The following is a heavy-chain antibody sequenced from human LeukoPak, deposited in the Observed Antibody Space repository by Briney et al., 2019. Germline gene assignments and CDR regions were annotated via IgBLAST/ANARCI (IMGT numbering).Heavy chain of an antibody. J-gene: IGHJ4*02. D-gene: IGHD6-6*01. CDR1: GGTFSSYA. CDR2: IIPILGIA. CDR3: ARDLPAAPLDY. V-gene: IGHV1-69*04. Sequence: SVTVSCKASGGTFSSYAISWVRQAPGQGLEWMGRIIPILGIANYAQKFQGRVTITADKSTSTAYMELSSLRSEDTAVYYCARDLPAAPLDYWGQGTLVTVSS.